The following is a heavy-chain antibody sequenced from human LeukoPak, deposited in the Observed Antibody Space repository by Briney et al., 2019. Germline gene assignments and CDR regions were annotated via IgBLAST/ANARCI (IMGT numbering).Heavy chain of an antibody. D-gene: IGHD3-22*01. V-gene: IGHV3-23*01. CDR3: AKAEPSYYYDSSGYLSY. J-gene: IGHJ4*02. Sequence: GGSLRLSCAASGFTFSSYAMSWVRQAPGKGLEWVSAISGSGGSTYYADSVKGRFTISRDNSKNTLYLQMNSLRAEDTAVYYCAKAEPSYYYDSSGYLSYWGQGTLVTVSS. CDR2: ISGSGGST. CDR1: GFTFSSYA.